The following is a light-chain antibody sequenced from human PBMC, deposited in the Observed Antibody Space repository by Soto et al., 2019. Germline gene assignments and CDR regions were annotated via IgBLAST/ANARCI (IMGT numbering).Light chain of an antibody. Sequence: QSALTQPASVSGSPGQSITISCTGTSSDVAGYIYVSWYQQRPGKAPKLMIYEVSNRPSGVSNRFSGSKSSNTASLTISGLQAEDEADYYCGSYTSSNTYVFGTGTKVTVL. V-gene: IGLV2-14*01. CDR3: GSYTSSNTYV. CDR2: EVS. CDR1: SSDVAGYIY. J-gene: IGLJ1*01.